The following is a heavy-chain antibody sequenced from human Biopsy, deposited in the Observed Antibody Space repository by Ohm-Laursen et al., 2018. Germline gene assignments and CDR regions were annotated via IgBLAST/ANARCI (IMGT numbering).Heavy chain of an antibody. J-gene: IGHJ4*02. D-gene: IGHD4-23*01. CDR2: ISYTGNT. Sequence: GTLSLTCTVSGGSFTGHYWSWIRQPPGKGLEWIGHISYTGNTSYNASLKSRVTISVDTSRNHFSLRLSSLTAADTAVYYCARGSNDFGGLYFPRWGQGTLLTVSS. CDR1: GGSFTGHY. V-gene: IGHV4-59*11. CDR3: ARGSNDFGGLYFPR.